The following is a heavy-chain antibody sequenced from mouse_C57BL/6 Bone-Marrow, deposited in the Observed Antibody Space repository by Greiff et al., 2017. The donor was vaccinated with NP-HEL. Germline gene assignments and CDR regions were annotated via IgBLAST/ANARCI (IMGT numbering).Heavy chain of an antibody. D-gene: IGHD1-1*01. Sequence: VKLVESGPGLVQPSQSLSITCTVSGFSLTSYGVHWVRQSPGKGLEWLGGIWSGGSTDYNAAFISRLSISKDNSKSQVFFKMNRLQADDTARYYCARNLDYYGSPYYYDYLGQGTTLTVSS. CDR2: IWSGGST. CDR3: ARNLDYYGSPYYYDY. J-gene: IGHJ2*01. V-gene: IGHV2-2*01. CDR1: GFSLTSYG.